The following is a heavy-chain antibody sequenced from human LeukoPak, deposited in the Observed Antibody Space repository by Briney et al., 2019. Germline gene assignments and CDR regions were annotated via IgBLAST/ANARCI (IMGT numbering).Heavy chain of an antibody. CDR1: GGSISTYY. V-gene: IGHV4-59*01. CDR3: ARDTYYYDNGDFIDAFDI. J-gene: IGHJ3*02. D-gene: IGHD3-22*01. Sequence: ASETLSLTCTVSGGSISTYYWSWVRQPPGKGLEWIGYINYSGRTNANSSLKSRVAISVDTSKNQFSLRLSSATAADTAVYYCARDTYYYDNGDFIDAFDIWGRGTMVTVSS. CDR2: INYSGRT.